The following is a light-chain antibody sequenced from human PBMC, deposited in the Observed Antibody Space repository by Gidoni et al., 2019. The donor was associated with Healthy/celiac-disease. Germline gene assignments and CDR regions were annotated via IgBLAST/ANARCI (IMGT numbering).Light chain of an antibody. J-gene: IGKJ4*01. CDR3: QQYNNWPRT. V-gene: IGKV3-15*01. CDR1: QSVSSN. Sequence: EIVMTQSPATLSVSPGDRATLSCRAGQSVSSNLAWYQQKPGQAPRLLIYGASTRATGIPARFSGSGSGTEFTLTISSLQSEDFAVYYCQQYNNWPRTFGGGTKVEIQ. CDR2: GAS.